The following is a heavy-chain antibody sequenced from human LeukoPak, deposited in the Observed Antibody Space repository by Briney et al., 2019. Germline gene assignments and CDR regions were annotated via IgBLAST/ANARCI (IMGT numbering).Heavy chain of an antibody. CDR1: GFTFNAFG. Sequence: GGSLRPSCAASGFTFNAFGMNWVRQAPGKGLEWVSYIGTTSGAIYYADSVKGRFTISRDSAKNSLYLQMNSLRAEDTAVYYCVTFYETYWGRGTLVTVSS. J-gene: IGHJ4*02. V-gene: IGHV3-48*01. CDR2: IGTTSGAI. D-gene: IGHD2/OR15-2a*01. CDR3: VTFYETY.